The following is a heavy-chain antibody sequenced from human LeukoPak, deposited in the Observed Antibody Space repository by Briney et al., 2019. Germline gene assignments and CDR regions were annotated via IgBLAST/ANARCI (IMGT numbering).Heavy chain of an antibody. D-gene: IGHD3-16*02. J-gene: IGHJ4*02. CDR3: AMGKLSFYYFDY. CDR2: IYTRGST. Sequence: SETLSLTCTVSGGSISSGSYYWSWIRQPAGKGLEWIGRIYTRGSTNYNPSLKSRVTISVDTSKNQFSLKLSSVTAADTAVYYCAMGKLSFYYFDYWGQGTLVTVSS. V-gene: IGHV4-61*02. CDR1: GGSISSGSYY.